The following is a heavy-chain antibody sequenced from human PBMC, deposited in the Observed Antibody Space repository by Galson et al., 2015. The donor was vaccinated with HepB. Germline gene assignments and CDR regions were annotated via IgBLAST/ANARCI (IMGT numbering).Heavy chain of an antibody. D-gene: IGHD3-3*01. CDR2: INPYNGKS. V-gene: IGHV1-18*04. CDR3: ARGGAMARSHYTESFDY. CDR1: GYTFHTYI. J-gene: IGHJ4*02. Sequence: SVKVSCKASGYTFHTYIINWVRQAPGQGLEWMGWINPYNGKSNCPQKLQGRVSMTTDSSTSTACMDLRGLRSGDTAVYYCARGGAMARSHYTESFDYWGQGTLVTVSS.